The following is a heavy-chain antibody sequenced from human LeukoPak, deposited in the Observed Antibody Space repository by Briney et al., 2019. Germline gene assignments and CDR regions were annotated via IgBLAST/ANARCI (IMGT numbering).Heavy chain of an antibody. V-gene: IGHV3-23*01. CDR3: AKDQATITMVRGVYNY. CDR2: ISGSDDST. J-gene: IGHJ4*02. Sequence: GGSLRLSCAASGFTFSSYAMSWVRQAPGKGLEWVSSISGSDDSTYYGDSVKGRFTISRDNSKNTLYLQMNSLRAEDTAVYYCAKDQATITMVRGVYNYWGQGTLVTVSS. D-gene: IGHD3-10*01. CDR1: GFTFSSYA.